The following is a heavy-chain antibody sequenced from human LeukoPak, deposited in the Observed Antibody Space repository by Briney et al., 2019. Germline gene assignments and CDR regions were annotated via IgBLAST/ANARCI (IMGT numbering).Heavy chain of an antibody. J-gene: IGHJ4*02. D-gene: IGHD6-13*01. Sequence: GRSLRLSCAASGFTFSSYAMHWVRQAPGKGLEWVAVISYDGSNKYYSDSVRGRFSISRDNSKNSLSLHMNNLRDEDTSVYYCARDLRVAAGLFDYWGQGTLVTVSS. CDR1: GFTFSSYA. V-gene: IGHV3-30*04. CDR2: ISYDGSNK. CDR3: ARDLRVAAGLFDY.